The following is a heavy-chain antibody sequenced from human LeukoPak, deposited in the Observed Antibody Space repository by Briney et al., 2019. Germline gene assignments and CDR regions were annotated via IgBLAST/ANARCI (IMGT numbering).Heavy chain of an antibody. D-gene: IGHD3-10*01. CDR2: IWYDGSNK. Sequence: GGSLRLSCAASGFTFSSYGMHWVRQAPGKGLEWVAVIWYDGSNKYYADSVKGRFTISRDNSKNTLYLQMNSLKTEDTAVYYCTTDSLLWFGEFLFDYWGQGTLVTVSS. CDR3: TTDSLLWFGEFLFDY. J-gene: IGHJ4*02. CDR1: GFTFSSYG. V-gene: IGHV3-33*01.